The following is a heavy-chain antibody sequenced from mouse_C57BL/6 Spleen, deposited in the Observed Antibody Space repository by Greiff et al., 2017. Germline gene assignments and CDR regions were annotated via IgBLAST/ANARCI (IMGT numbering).Heavy chain of an antibody. CDR2: IAPNSGGT. CDR3: ARSIYYDYDGAGGFAY. CDR1: GYTFTSYW. D-gene: IGHD2-4*01. V-gene: IGHV1-72*01. Sequence: QVQLQQPGAELVKPGASVKLSCKASGYTFTSYWMHWVKQRPGRGLEWIGRIAPNSGGTKYNEKFKSKATLTVDKPSSTAYMQLSSLTSEDSAVYYCARSIYYDYDGAGGFAYWGQGTLVTVSA. J-gene: IGHJ3*01.